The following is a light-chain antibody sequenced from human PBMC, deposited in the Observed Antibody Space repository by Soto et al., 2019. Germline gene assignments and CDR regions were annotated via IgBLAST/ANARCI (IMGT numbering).Light chain of an antibody. CDR1: SSDVGGYNY. Sequence: QSVLTQPPSASGSPGQSVTISCTGTSSDVGGYNYVSWYQQHPGKAPKLTIYEVSKRPSGVPDRFSGSKSGNTASLTVSGLQAEDEADYYCSSYAGSNNVVVFGGGTKLTVL. J-gene: IGLJ2*01. CDR3: SSYAGSNNVVV. V-gene: IGLV2-8*01. CDR2: EVS.